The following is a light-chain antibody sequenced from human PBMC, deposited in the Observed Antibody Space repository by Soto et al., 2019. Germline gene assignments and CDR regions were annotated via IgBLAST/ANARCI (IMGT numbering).Light chain of an antibody. V-gene: IGLV2-14*01. CDR1: SSDVGGYTY. CDR3: SPYTSSSTVV. Sequence: QSALTQPASVSGSPGQSITVSCTGTSSDVGGYTYVSWYQQHPGKAPKLMIFDVNSRPSGVSSRFSGSKSGNTASLTISGLQAEDEADYYCSPYTSSSTVVFGGGTQLTVL. J-gene: IGLJ3*02. CDR2: DVN.